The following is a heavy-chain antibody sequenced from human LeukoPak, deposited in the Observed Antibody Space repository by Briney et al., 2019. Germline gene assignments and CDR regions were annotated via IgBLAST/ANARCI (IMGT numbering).Heavy chain of an antibody. D-gene: IGHD2-8*01. V-gene: IGHV4-30-2*01. Sequence: PSQTLSLTCAVSGGSISSGGYCWSWIRQPPGKGLEWIGYIYHSGSTYYNPSLKSRVTISVDRSKNQFSLKLSSVTAADTAVYYCARAVLYYFDYWGQGTLVTVSS. J-gene: IGHJ4*02. CDR2: IYHSGST. CDR1: GGSISSGGYC. CDR3: ARAVLYYFDY.